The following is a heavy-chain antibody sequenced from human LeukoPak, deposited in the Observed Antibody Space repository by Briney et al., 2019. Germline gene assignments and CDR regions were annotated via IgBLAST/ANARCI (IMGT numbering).Heavy chain of an antibody. Sequence: SQTLSLTCAISEYSVSSNSAAWNWIRQSPSRGLEWLGRTYYRSKWYYDYAVSVKSRITIDPDTSKNQFSLQLNSVTPEDTAVYYCARGPQLVDYYYIDVWGKGTTVTVSS. V-gene: IGHV6-1*01. D-gene: IGHD6-13*01. CDR1: EYSVSSNSAA. CDR2: TYYRSKWYY. CDR3: ARGPQLVDYYYIDV. J-gene: IGHJ6*03.